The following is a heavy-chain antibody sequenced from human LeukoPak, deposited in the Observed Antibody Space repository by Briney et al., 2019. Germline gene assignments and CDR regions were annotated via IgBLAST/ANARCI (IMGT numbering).Heavy chain of an antibody. CDR1: GFTFSSYG. CDR2: IWYDGSNK. J-gene: IGHJ4*02. V-gene: IGHV3-33*06. Sequence: GRSLRLSCAGSGFTFSSYGMHWVRQAPGKGLEWVAVIWYDGSNKYYADSVKGRFTISRDNSKNTLYLQMNSLRAEDTAVYYCAKGLTSDQQYWGQGTLVTVSS. D-gene: IGHD1/OR15-1a*01. CDR3: AKGLTSDQQY.